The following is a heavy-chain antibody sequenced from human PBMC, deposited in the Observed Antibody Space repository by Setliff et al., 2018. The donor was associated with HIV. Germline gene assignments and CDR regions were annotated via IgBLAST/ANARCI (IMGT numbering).Heavy chain of an antibody. CDR2: IIPIFGTA. CDR3: ATLRSNWYPY. Sequence: SVKVSCKASGGTFSSYAISWVRQAPGQGLEWMGRIIPIFGTANYAQKFQGRVTMTEDTSTDTAYMELSSLRSEDTAVYYCATLRSNWYPYWGQGTLVTVS. J-gene: IGHJ4*02. V-gene: IGHV1-69*06. D-gene: IGHD6-13*01. CDR1: GGTFSSYA.